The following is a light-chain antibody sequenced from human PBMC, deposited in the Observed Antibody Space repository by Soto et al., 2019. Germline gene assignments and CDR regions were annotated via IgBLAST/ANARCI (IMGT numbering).Light chain of an antibody. J-gene: IGLJ1*01. V-gene: IGLV2-14*01. CDR2: EVT. CDR3: SSYTNINTRACV. CDR1: SGDIGSYNR. Sequence: QSALTQPASVSGSPGQSITISCTGTSGDIGSYNRVSWYQQHPGKAPQLIIYEVTDRPSGVSNRFSGSKSGNTASLTISGLQAEDEAEDYCSSYTNINTRACVFGTGTKVTVL.